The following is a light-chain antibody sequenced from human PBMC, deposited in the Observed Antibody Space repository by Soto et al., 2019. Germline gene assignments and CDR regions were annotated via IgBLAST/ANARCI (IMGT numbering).Light chain of an antibody. CDR2: AAS. Sequence: DIQLTQSPSFLSASVGDRVTITCRASQSISSYLAWYQQKPGKAPKLLIYAASTLQSGVPSRFSGSGSGTEFTLTISSLQPEDFATYYCQQLNSYLFTFGPGTKVDIK. CDR1: QSISSY. V-gene: IGKV1-9*01. J-gene: IGKJ3*01. CDR3: QQLNSYLFT.